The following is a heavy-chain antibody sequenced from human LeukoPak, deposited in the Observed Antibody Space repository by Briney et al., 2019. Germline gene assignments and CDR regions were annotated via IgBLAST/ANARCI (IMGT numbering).Heavy chain of an antibody. D-gene: IGHD3-22*01. CDR2: INAGNGNT. J-gene: IGHJ5*02. CDR1: GYTFTIYA. Sequence: ASVKVSCKASGYTFTIYAMHWVRQAPGQRLEWMGWINAGNGNTKYSQKFQGRVTITRDTSASTAYMELSSLRSEDTAVYYCAKYYYDNTGYHYNISPWGQGTLVTVSS. V-gene: IGHV1-3*01. CDR3: AKYYYDNTGYHYNISP.